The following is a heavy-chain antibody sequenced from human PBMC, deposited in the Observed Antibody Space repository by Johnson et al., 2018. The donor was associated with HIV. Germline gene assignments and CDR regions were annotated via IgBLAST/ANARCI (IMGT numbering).Heavy chain of an antibody. CDR2: ISYDGSNK. V-gene: IGHV3-30*03. Sequence: QVQLVESGGGVVQPGRSLRLSCAASGFTFSSYGMHWVRQAPGKGLEWVAVISYDGSNKYYADSVKGRFTISRDNSKNTVYLQMTSLRDEDTAVYYCAVWELGLGIDFDIWGQGTMVTVSS. D-gene: IGHD1-26*01. CDR3: AVWELGLGIDFDI. J-gene: IGHJ3*02. CDR1: GFTFSSYG.